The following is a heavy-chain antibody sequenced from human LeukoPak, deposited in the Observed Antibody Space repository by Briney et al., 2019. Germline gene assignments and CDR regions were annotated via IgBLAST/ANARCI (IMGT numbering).Heavy chain of an antibody. CDR3: ARGLAIKYYYYMDV. CDR1: GYTFTGYY. J-gene: IGHJ6*03. V-gene: IGHV1-2*02. CDR2: INPNSGGT. Sequence: ASVKVSCKASGYTFTGYYMHWVRQAPGQGLEWMGWINPNSGGTNYAQKFQGRVTMTRDTSISTAYMELSRLRSDDTAVYYCARGLAIKYYYYMDVWGKGTTVTVSS.